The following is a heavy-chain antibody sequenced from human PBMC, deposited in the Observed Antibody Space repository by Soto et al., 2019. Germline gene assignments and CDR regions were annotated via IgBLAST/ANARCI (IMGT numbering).Heavy chain of an antibody. CDR3: VRGEREGYNNVLY. CDR2: ISYDGSET. Sequence: VQLVESGGGVVQPGRSLRLSCAASGFTFSRYPMHWARQAPGNGLEWVAVISYDGSETYYADSVTGRHTISRDDSNSALYVPMHRLTPADTAVYYCVRGEREGYNNVLYWGQGTLVIGSS. D-gene: IGHD1-1*01. CDR1: GFTFSRYP. V-gene: IGHV3-30*04. J-gene: IGHJ4*02.